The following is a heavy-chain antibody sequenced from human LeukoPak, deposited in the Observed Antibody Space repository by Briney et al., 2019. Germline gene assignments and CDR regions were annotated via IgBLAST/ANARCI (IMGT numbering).Heavy chain of an antibody. CDR1: GGTFSSYA. J-gene: IGHJ4*02. CDR3: ATLRRSGWYIGD. Sequence: GSSVKVSCKASGGTFSSYAISWVRQAPGQGLEWMGWLNPNSGGTNYAEEFQGRVTMTRDTSITTAFMELSSLKSDDTAMYYCATLRRSGWYIGDWGQGTLVTVSS. V-gene: IGHV1-2*02. CDR2: LNPNSGGT. D-gene: IGHD6-19*01.